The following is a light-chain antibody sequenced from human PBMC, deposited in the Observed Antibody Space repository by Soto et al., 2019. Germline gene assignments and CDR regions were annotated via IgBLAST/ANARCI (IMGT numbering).Light chain of an antibody. Sequence: QSALTQPRSVSGSPGQSVTISCTGTSSDVGGYNYVSWYRQHPGKAPKLMIYDVSKRPSGVPDRFSGSKSGNTASLTISGLQAEDEAHYYCCSSAGSYTSVFGGGTQLTFL. V-gene: IGLV2-11*01. CDR3: CSSAGSYTSV. J-gene: IGLJ3*02. CDR1: SSDVGGYNY. CDR2: DVS.